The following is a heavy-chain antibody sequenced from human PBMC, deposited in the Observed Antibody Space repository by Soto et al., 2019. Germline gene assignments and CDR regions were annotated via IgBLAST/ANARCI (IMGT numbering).Heavy chain of an antibody. J-gene: IGHJ4*02. Sequence: ASVKVSCKASGYTFTGYYMHWVRQAPGQGLEWMGWINPNSGGTNYAQKFQGWVTMTRDTSISTAYMELSRLRSDDTAVYYCAREDIPRTVYSSSWYGGGFDYWGQGTLVTVSS. CDR3: AREDIPRTVYSSSWYGGGFDY. CDR2: INPNSGGT. CDR1: GYTFTGYY. V-gene: IGHV1-2*04. D-gene: IGHD6-13*01.